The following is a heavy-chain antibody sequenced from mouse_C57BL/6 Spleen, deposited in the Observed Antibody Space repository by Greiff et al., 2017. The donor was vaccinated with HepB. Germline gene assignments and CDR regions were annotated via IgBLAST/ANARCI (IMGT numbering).Heavy chain of an antibody. CDR2: FYPGSGSI. V-gene: IGHV1-62-2*01. CDR1: GYTFTEYT. J-gene: IGHJ2*01. Sequence: QVQLQQSGAELVKPGASVKLSCKASGYTFTEYTIHWVKQRSGQGLEWIGWFYPGSGSIKYNEKFKDKATLTADKSSSTVYMELSRLTSEDSAVYFCARHEEVYYYGSREYNFDYWGQGTTLTVSS. D-gene: IGHD1-1*01. CDR3: ARHEEVYYYGSREYNFDY.